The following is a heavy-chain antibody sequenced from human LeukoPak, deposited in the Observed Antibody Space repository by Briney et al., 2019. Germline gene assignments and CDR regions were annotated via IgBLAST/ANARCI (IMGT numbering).Heavy chain of an antibody. CDR2: ISYDGSNK. D-gene: IGHD6-19*01. Sequence: GGSLRLSCAASGFTFSSYAMHWVRQAPGKGLEWVAIISYDGSNKYYADSVKGRFTISRDNSKNTLYLQMNSLRTEDTAFYYCAKGGAVALPPDYWGQGTLVTVSS. CDR3: AKGGAVALPPDY. V-gene: IGHV3-30*04. J-gene: IGHJ4*02. CDR1: GFTFSSYA.